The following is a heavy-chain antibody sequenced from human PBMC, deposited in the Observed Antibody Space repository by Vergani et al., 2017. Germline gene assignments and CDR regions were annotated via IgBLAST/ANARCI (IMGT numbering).Heavy chain of an antibody. CDR1: GFTFSSDS. J-gene: IGHJ3*02. Sequence: EVQLLESGGDLVKPGGSLRLSCAASGFTFSSDSMNWVRQAPGKGLEWVSSISSSSSYIYYAYSVKGRFTISRDKAKNSLYLQMNSLRAEDTAVYYCASLGYGSGSSGAHDAFDIWGQGTMVTVSS. CDR3: ASLGYGSGSSGAHDAFDI. D-gene: IGHD3-10*01. CDR2: ISSSSSYI. V-gene: IGHV3-21*01.